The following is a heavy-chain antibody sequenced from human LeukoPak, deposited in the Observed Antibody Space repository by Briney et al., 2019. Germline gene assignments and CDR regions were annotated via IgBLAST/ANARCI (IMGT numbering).Heavy chain of an antibody. J-gene: IGHJ4*02. V-gene: IGHV3-33*01. CDR1: GFTFSSYG. D-gene: IGHD3-10*01. CDR3: ASSYGSGSYHGVGY. Sequence: PGGSLRLSCAASGFTFSSYGIHWVRQAPGKGLEWMAVIWYDGSNKYYADSVKGRFTISRDNSKSTVHLQMNSLRAEDTAVYYCASSYGSGSYHGVGYWGQGTLVAVSS. CDR2: IWYDGSNK.